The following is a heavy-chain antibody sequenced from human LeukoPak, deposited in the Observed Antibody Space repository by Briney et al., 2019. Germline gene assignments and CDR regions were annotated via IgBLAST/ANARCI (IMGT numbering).Heavy chain of an antibody. CDR3: ARGPHDTAYYFDQ. CDR2: IDPNSGGT. D-gene: IGHD5-18*01. V-gene: IGHV1-2*06. J-gene: IGHJ4*02. CDR1: GFSFTGYF. Sequence: GAPVKVSCKASGFSFTGYFMHWVRQAPGQGPEWMGRIDPNSGGTNYELKFQGRVTMTRDTPITTAYMDLSRLRSDDTAVYYCARGPHDTAYYFDQWGQGTLVTVSS.